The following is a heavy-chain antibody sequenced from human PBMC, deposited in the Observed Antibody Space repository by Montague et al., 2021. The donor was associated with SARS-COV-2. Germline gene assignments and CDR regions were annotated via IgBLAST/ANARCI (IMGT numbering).Heavy chain of an antibody. J-gene: IGHJ5*02. CDR1: GFTFSTYT. D-gene: IGHD3-22*01. CDR2: IGGTSGYI. Sequence: SLRLSCAASGFTFSTYTMNWVRQTPGQGLEWVSSIGGTSGYIYYADSVKGRFTVSRDNAKNSLYLQMSSLRPDDTGGYYCWRSSGPWGQGTLVTVSS. CDR3: WRSSGP. V-gene: IGHV3-21*06.